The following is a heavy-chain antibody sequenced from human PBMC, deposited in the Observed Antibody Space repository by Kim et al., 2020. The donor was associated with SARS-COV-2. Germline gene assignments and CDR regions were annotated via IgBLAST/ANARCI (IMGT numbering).Heavy chain of an antibody. CDR2: ISGSGGST. V-gene: IGHV3-23*01. CDR3: AKGVGSSGWYFPFDY. D-gene: IGHD6-19*01. J-gene: IGHJ4*02. CDR1: GFTFSSYA. Sequence: GGSLRLSCAASGFTFSSYAMSWVRQAPGKGLEWVPAISGSGGSTYYADSVKGRLTISRDNSKNTLYLQMNSLRAEDTAVYYCAKGVGSSGWYFPFDYWGQGTLVTVSS.